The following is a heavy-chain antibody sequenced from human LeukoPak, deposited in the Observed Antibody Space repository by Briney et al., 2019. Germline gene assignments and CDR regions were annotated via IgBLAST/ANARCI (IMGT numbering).Heavy chain of an antibody. V-gene: IGHV1-69*13. CDR2: IIPIFGTA. J-gene: IGHJ4*02. D-gene: IGHD7-27*01. CDR1: GGTFSSYA. Sequence: SVKVSCKASGGTFSSYAISWVRQAPGQGLEWMGGIIPIFGTANYAQKFQGRVTITADESTSTAYMELSSLRSEDTAVYYCARGEANWGATGFDYWGQGTLVTVPS. CDR3: ARGEANWGATGFDY.